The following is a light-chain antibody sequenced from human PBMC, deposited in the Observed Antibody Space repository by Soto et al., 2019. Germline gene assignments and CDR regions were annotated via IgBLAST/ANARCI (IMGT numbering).Light chain of an antibody. CDR3: QQYNNWPPIT. V-gene: IGKV3-15*01. Sequence: EIVMTQSPATLSVSPGERASLSCRASQRVGTKLAWYQQKPGQAPRLLIYGASTRATAIPARFSGSGAGTDFTLTISSLQSEDFAVYYCQQYNNWPPITFGQGTRLEIK. CDR1: QRVGTK. J-gene: IGKJ5*01. CDR2: GAS.